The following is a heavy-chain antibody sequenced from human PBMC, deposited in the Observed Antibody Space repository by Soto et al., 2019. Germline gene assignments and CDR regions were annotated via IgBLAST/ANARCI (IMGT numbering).Heavy chain of an antibody. CDR2: IDPSDSQT. V-gene: IGHV5-10-1*01. CDR3: ARQIYDSDTGPNFQYYFDS. CDR1: GYSFAGYW. D-gene: IGHD3-22*01. J-gene: IGHJ4*02. Sequence: GESLKISCKGSGYSFAGYWITWVRQKPGKGLEWMGRIDPSDSQTYYSPSFRGHVTISVTKSTTTVSLQWSSLRASDTAMYYCARQIYDSDTGPNFQYYFDSWGQGTPVTVSS.